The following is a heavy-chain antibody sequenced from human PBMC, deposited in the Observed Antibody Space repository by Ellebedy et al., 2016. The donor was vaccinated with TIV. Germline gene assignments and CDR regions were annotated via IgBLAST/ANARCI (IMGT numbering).Heavy chain of an antibody. CDR1: GFTFSNDA. J-gene: IGHJ4*02. CDR3: ARGDSGSYLDY. V-gene: IGHV3-30*04. CDR2: IEFDGVSQ. Sequence: GESLKISCVVSGFTFSNDAMHWVRQAPGKGLEWVALIEFDGVSQFYADSVQGRFTISRDNSRNTLYLQMSNLRPEDTAMYYCARGDSGSYLDYWGQGTRLTVSS. D-gene: IGHD1-26*01.